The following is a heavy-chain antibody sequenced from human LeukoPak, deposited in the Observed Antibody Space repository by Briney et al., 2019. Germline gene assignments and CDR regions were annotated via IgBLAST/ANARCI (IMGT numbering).Heavy chain of an antibody. CDR3: ARQGIYYGSGRGTFDI. V-gene: IGHV4-38-2*02. J-gene: IGHJ3*02. CDR1: GYSISSGYY. Sequence: SETLSLTCTVSGYSISSGYYWGWIRQPPGNGLEWIGSIYYSGSTYYNPSLKSRVTISVDTSKNQFSLKLSSVTAADTAVYYCARQGIYYGSGRGTFDIWGQGTMVTVSS. CDR2: IYYSGST. D-gene: IGHD3-10*01.